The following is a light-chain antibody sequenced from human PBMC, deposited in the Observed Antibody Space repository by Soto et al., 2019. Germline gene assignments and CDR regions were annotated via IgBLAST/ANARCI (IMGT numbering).Light chain of an antibody. CDR3: QQYHTWPPVT. CDR1: QSVGGN. Sequence: DIVMTQSPATLSVSPGERATLSCRAGQSVGGNLAWYQQKPGQSPRLLIIGASTRATGVPARFSGSGSGTEFTLTISSLQSEDFAVYYCQQYHTWPPVTFGPGTKVEIK. J-gene: IGKJ3*01. CDR2: GAS. V-gene: IGKV3-15*01.